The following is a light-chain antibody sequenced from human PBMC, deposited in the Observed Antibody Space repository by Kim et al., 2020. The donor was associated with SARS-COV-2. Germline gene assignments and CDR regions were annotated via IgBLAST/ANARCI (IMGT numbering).Light chain of an antibody. CDR1: KLGYKY. CDR2: QDS. V-gene: IGLV3-1*01. J-gene: IGLJ3*02. CDR3: QAWDSSTAV. Sequence: VSPGQTASITCSGDKLGYKYACWYQQKPGQSPVLVIYQDSKRPSGIPERFSGSNSGNTATLTISGTQAMDEADYYCQAWDSSTAVFGGGNQLTVL.